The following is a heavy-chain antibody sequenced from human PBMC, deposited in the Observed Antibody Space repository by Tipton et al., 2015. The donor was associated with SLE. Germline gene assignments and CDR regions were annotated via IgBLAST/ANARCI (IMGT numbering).Heavy chain of an antibody. D-gene: IGHD1-26*01. Sequence: TLSLTCTVSGGSISSYFWSWIRQPPGKGLEWIGHIYYSGSTNYNPSLKSRVTISVDTSKDQFSLKLSSVTAADTAVYYCAREGGSYTAFDYWGQRTLVTVSS. CDR2: IYYSGST. CDR1: GGSISSYF. J-gene: IGHJ4*02. V-gene: IGHV4-59*01. CDR3: AREGGSYTAFDY.